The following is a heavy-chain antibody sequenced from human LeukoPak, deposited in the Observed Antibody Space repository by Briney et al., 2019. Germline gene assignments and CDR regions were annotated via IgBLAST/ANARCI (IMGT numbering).Heavy chain of an antibody. CDR1: GFTFSSYS. CDR3: ARDDPAVPTHYGAPLDY. D-gene: IGHD4-17*01. J-gene: IGHJ4*02. V-gene: IGHV3-48*01. CDR2: ISSSSFTI. Sequence: GGSLRLSCAASGFTFSSYSMNWVRQAPGKGLEWVSYISSSSFTIYYADSVKGRFTISRDNAKNSLYLQLSSLRAEDTAVYYCARDDPAVPTHYGAPLDYWGQGTLVTVSS.